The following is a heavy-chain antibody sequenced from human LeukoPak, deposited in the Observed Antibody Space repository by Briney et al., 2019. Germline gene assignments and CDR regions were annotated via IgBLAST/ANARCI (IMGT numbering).Heavy chain of an antibody. D-gene: IGHD2-2*01. CDR2: INPNSGGT. CDR3: ARDLTTSHYYYYYMDV. J-gene: IGHJ6*03. Sequence: ASVKVSCKASGYTFTGYYMHWVRQAPGQGLEWMGWINPNSGGTNYAQKFQGRVTMTRDTSISTAYMELSRLRSDDTAVYYCARDLTTSHYYYYYMDVWGKGTTVTVS. V-gene: IGHV1-2*02. CDR1: GYTFTGYY.